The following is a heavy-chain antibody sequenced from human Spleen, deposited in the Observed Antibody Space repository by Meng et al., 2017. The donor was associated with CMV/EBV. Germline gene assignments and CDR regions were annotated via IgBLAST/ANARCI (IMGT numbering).Heavy chain of an antibody. CDR3: ARTTMVRGTPRHPIDY. CDR2: LRHDGSDE. J-gene: IGHJ4*02. CDR1: GSSFSTYA. V-gene: IGHV3-33*01. Sequence: GESLKISCAASGSSFSTYAMNWVRQAPGKGLEWVAFLRHDGSDEHYVDSVKGRFTISRDNAKNSLYLQMNSLRAEDTAVYYCARTTMVRGTPRHPIDYWGQGSLVTVSS. D-gene: IGHD3-10*01.